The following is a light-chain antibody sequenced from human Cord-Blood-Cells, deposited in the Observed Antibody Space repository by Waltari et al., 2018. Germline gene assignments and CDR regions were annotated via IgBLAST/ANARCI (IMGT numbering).Light chain of an antibody. J-gene: IGLJ1*01. V-gene: IGLV2-23*01. Sequence: QSSLTHPASVSGSPGQSITISCTGTSSDGGSYNLVSWYQQHTGKAPKLMIYEGSKRPSGVSNRFSGSKSGNTASLTISGLQAEDEADYYCCSYAGSSTYVFGTGTKVTVL. CDR3: CSYAGSSTYV. CDR1: SSDGGSYNL. CDR2: EGS.